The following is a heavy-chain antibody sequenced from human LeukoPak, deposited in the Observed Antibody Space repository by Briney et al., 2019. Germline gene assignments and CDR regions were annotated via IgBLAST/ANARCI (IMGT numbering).Heavy chain of an antibody. J-gene: IGHJ4*02. D-gene: IGHD3-16*01. CDR1: AFNFGRYA. CDR2: IRYDETNR. CDR3: AKGGTGEVTNFDY. V-gene: IGHV3-30*02. Sequence: QPGPSLRPFYPPAAFNFGRYATHSVRHPPSNGLECVSFIRYDETNRYYADSVKGRFTISRDNSKSTLYLQMNSLRAEDTAFYYCAKGGTGEVTNFDYWGQGTLVTVSS.